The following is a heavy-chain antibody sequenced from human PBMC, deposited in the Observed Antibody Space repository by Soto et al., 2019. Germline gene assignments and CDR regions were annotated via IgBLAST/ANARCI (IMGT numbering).Heavy chain of an antibody. CDR1: GGSVISGSYY. CDR3: ARDSRRIAVPATPSYERAFDV. D-gene: IGHD6-19*01. CDR2: IYYSGST. Sequence: QVQLQESGPGLVKPSETLSLICTVSGGSVISGSYYWSWIRQSPGEGLEWIGYIYYSGSTNYNPSLKSRVTISVDTSKNQFSLKLSSVTAADTAVYYCARDSRRIAVPATPSYERAFDVWCQGTKVTVSS. J-gene: IGHJ3*01. V-gene: IGHV4-61*01.